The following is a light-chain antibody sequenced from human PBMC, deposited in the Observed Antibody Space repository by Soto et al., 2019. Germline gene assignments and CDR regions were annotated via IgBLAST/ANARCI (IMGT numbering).Light chain of an antibody. CDR1: SSDVGGYDF. Sequence: QSALTQPASVSGSPGQSITISCTGTSSDVGGYDFVSWYQQHPGKAPKLLIYDVTNRPSGLSHRFSGSKSGDTASLTISGLQTEDEGDYYCSSYTSSHTRVFGTGTKLTV. CDR3: SSYTSSHTRV. V-gene: IGLV2-14*01. J-gene: IGLJ1*01. CDR2: DVT.